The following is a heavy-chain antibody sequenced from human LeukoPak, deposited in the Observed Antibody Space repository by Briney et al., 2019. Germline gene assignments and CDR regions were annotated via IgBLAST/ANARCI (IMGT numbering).Heavy chain of an antibody. V-gene: IGHV4-39*01. D-gene: IGHD3-9*01. CDR1: GGSISSSSYY. CDR2: IYYSGST. J-gene: IGHJ4*02. CDR3: AETPRRYDILTGYYMGGDFDY. Sequence: SETLSLTCTVSGGSISSSSYYWGWIRQPPGKGLEWIGSIYYSGSTYYNPSLKSRVTISVDTSKNQFSLKLSSVTAADTAVYYCAETPRRYDILTGYYMGGDFDYWGRGTLVTVSS.